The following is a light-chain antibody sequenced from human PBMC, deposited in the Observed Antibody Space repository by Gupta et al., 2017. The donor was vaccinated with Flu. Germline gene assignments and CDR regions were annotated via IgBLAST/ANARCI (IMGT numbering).Light chain of an antibody. CDR1: QSVSSSY. CDR2: GAA. J-gene: IGKJ3*01. V-gene: IGKV3-20*01. Sequence: EIVLTQSPGPLSLSPGERATLSCRASQSVSSSYLAWYQQKPGQAPRRLIDGAASRATGIPDRCSGSGSGTDFTLTISRLEPEGVAVYYCQQYGSSQFTFGPGTKVDIK. CDR3: QQYGSSQFT.